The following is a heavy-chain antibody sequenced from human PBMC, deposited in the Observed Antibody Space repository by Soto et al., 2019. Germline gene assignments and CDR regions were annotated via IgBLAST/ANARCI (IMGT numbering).Heavy chain of an antibody. D-gene: IGHD3-16*01. Sequence: LVKADGRGAGYACSCWGVRCVRQAPGQGLEWMGWISAYNGNTNYAQKLQGRVTMTTDKSTGTAYMELRSLRSDDTAVYYCARDHRTPVTTFGDSFDYWGQANLASVPS. J-gene: IGHJ4*02. CDR3: ARDHRTPVTTFGDSFDY. CDR2: ISAYNGNT. CDR1: GYACSCWG. V-gene: IGHV1-18*01.